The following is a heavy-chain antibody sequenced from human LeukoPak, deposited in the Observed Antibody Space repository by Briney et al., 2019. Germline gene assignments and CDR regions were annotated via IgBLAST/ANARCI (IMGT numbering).Heavy chain of an antibody. D-gene: IGHD4-17*01. Sequence: SETLSLTCTVSGGSISSYYWSWIRQPPGKGLEWIGYIYYSGSTNYNPSLKSRVTISVDTSKNRFSLKLSSVTAADTAVYYCARSYGDYLPFDYWGQGTLVTVSS. CDR1: GGSISSYY. V-gene: IGHV4-59*12. J-gene: IGHJ4*02. CDR3: ARSYGDYLPFDY. CDR2: IYYSGST.